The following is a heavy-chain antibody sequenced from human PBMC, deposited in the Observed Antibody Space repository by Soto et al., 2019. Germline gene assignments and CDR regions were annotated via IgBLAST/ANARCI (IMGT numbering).Heavy chain of an antibody. Sequence: PSETLSLTCTVSGGSVSSGSYYWSWIRQPPGKGLEWIGYIYYSGSTNYNPSLKSRVTISADKSKNQFYLKLSSVNAADTAVYYCAREGVRWADSRMDVCGQGTTVTSP. CDR3: AREGVRWADSRMDV. D-gene: IGHD1-26*01. CDR2: IYYSGST. CDR1: GGSVSSGSYY. J-gene: IGHJ6*02. V-gene: IGHV4-61*01.